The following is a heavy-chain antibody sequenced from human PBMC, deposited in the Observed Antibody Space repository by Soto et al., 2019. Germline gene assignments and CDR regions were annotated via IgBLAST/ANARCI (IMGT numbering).Heavy chain of an antibody. CDR1: GFTFSSYA. CDR3: AKVGYISSSFGMDV. J-gene: IGHJ6*02. CDR2: ISGSGGST. V-gene: IGHV3-23*01. D-gene: IGHD6-13*01. Sequence: EVQLLESGGGLVQPGGSLRLSCAASGFTFSSYAMSWVRQAPGKGLEWVSAISGSGGSTYYADSVKGRFTISRNNSENTLNLQMNSLRAEDTAVYYCAKVGYISSSFGMDVWGQGTTVTVSS.